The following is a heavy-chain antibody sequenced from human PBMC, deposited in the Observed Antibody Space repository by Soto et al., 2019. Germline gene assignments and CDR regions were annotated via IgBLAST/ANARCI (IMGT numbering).Heavy chain of an antibody. D-gene: IGHD5-12*01. CDR2: MNPNSGNT. CDR3: ARGLHPYRYSGYDSKAFDI. CDR1: GYTFTSYD. Sequence: VSCKASGYTFTSYDINWVRQAPGQGLEWMGWMNPNSGNTGYAQKFQGRVTMTRNTSISTAYMELSSLRSEDTAVYYCARGLHPYRYSGYDSKAFDIWGQGTMVTVSS. V-gene: IGHV1-8*01. J-gene: IGHJ3*02.